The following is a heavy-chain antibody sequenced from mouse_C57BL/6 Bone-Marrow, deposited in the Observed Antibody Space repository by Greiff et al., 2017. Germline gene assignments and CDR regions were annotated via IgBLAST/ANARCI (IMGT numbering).Heavy chain of an antibody. CDR2: ISDGGSYT. V-gene: IGHV5-4*01. J-gene: IGHJ4*01. CDR3: AREGYYAYYYAMDY. D-gene: IGHD2-3*01. CDR1: GFTFSSYA. Sequence: EVKLVESGGGLVKPGGSLKLSCAASGFTFSSYAMSWVRQTPEKRLEWVATISDGGSYTYYPDNVKGRFTISRDNAKNNLYLQMSHLKSEDTAMYYCAREGYYAYYYAMDYWGQGTSVTASS.